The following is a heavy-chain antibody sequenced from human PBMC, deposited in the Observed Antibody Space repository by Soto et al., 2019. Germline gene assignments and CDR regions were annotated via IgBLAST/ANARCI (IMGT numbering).Heavy chain of an antibody. Sequence: NPSETLSLTCTVSGGSVSSGSYYWSWIRQPPGKGLEWIGEINHSGSTNYNPSLKSRVTISVDTSKNQFSLKLSSVTAADTAVYYCARGCPHYYDSSGIDYWGQGTLVTVSS. CDR1: GGSVSSGSYY. CDR2: INHSGST. CDR3: ARGCPHYYDSSGIDY. V-gene: IGHV4-39*07. J-gene: IGHJ4*02. D-gene: IGHD3-22*01.